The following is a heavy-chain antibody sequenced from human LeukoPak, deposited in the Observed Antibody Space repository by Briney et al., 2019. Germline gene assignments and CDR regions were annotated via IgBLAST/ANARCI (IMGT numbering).Heavy chain of an antibody. D-gene: IGHD6-13*01. J-gene: IGHJ4*02. CDR2: IYHSGNT. Sequence: PSETLSLTCIVSAYSINNGCFWGWIRQPPGKGLEWIGNIYHSGNTYYNPSLESRVTISLDTSKNQFSLKLSSVTAADTAMYYCARVETEGSSWYGVHYFDYWGQGTQVTVSS. V-gene: IGHV4-38-2*02. CDR1: AYSINNGCF. CDR3: ARVETEGSSWYGVHYFDY.